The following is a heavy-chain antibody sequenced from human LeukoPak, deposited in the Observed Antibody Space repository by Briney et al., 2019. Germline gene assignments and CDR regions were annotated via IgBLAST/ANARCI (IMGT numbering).Heavy chain of an antibody. V-gene: IGHV1-69*13. J-gene: IGHJ6*02. CDR3: AATSTVTTGGTYYGMDV. D-gene: IGHD4-17*01. CDR2: IIPIFGTA. CDR1: GGTFSSYA. Sequence: SVKVSCKASGGTFSSYAISWVRQAPGQGLEWMGGIIPIFGTANYAQKFQGRVTITADESTSTVYMELSSLRSEDTAVYYCAATSTVTTGGTYYGMDVWGQGTTVTVSS.